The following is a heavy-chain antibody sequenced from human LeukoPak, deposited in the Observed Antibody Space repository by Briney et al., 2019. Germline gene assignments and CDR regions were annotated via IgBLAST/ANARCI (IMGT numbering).Heavy chain of an antibody. D-gene: IGHD3-16*02. Sequence: GGSLRLSCAASGFTFSSYSMNWVRQAPGKGLEWVSSISSSSSYIYYADSVKGRFTISRDNAKNSLYLQMNSLRAEDTAVYYCARDYVWGSYRLFAFDTWGQGTMVTVSS. V-gene: IGHV3-21*01. CDR1: GFTFSSYS. J-gene: IGHJ3*02. CDR3: ARDYVWGSYRLFAFDT. CDR2: ISSSSSYI.